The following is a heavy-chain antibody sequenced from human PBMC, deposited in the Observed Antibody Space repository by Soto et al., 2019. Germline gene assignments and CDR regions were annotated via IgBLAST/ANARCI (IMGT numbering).Heavy chain of an antibody. D-gene: IGHD6-19*01. CDR3: PLTRRSSLLEVAGPGFEY. J-gene: IGHJ4*02. V-gene: IGHV3-30*03. CDR1: GFNFGVFG. CDR2: LSYEGSEE. Sequence: QVRLVESGGGVVQSGRSLRLSCAASGFNFGVFGMHWVRQAPGKGLEWLSVLSYEGSEEYYADSVRGRFTISRDNSKNTLFLQMDSLRVDDTGVYYCPLTRRSSLLEVAGPGFEYWGQGTLVTVS.